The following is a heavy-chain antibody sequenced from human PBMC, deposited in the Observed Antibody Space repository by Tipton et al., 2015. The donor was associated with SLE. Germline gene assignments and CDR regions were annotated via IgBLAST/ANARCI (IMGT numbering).Heavy chain of an antibody. Sequence: TLSLTCTVSGGSISTYYWSWIRQPPGKGLEWIGYVYSSGSTNYNPSLKSRVTISVDTSKNQFSLHRRSVTAADTAVYYCASGGYYGSGSYYGGWFDPWGQGTLVTVSS. CDR3: ASGGYYGSGSYYGGWFDP. D-gene: IGHD3-10*01. CDR1: GGSISTYY. CDR2: VYSSGST. J-gene: IGHJ5*02. V-gene: IGHV4-4*08.